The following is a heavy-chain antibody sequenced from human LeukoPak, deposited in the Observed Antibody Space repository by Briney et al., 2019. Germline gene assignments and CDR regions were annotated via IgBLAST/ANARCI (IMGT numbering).Heavy chain of an antibody. Sequence: ASVKVSCKASGYTFTNYDINWVRQATGQGLEWMGWRNPDSGNTGYAQKFQGRVTITKNTSISTAYMELSGLRSEDTALYYCARGPYCRSTSCPYYLDVWGKGTTVTVSS. CDR1: GYTFTNYD. CDR2: RNPDSGNT. CDR3: ARGPYCRSTSCPYYLDV. V-gene: IGHV1-8*03. D-gene: IGHD2-2*01. J-gene: IGHJ6*03.